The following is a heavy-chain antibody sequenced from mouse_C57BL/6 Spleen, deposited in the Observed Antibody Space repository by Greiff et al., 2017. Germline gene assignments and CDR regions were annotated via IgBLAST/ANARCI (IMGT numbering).Heavy chain of an antibody. Sequence: QVQLQQSGPELVKPGASVKISCKASGYSFTSYYIHWVKQRPGQGLEWIGWIYPGSGNTKYNEKFKGKATLTADPSSSTAYMQLSSLTSADSAVFYCARDGSSRWYFDVWGTGTTVTVSS. CDR3: ARDGSSRWYFDV. D-gene: IGHD1-1*01. V-gene: IGHV1-66*01. CDR1: GYSFTSYY. CDR2: IYPGSGNT. J-gene: IGHJ1*03.